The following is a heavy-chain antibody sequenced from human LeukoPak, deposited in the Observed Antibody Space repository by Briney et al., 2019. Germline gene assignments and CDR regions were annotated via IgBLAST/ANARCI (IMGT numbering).Heavy chain of an antibody. CDR1: GFTFSSFT. J-gene: IGHJ3*02. CDR3: AKGITSCLI. CDR2: ISGSGSGT. D-gene: IGHD2-2*01. V-gene: IGHV3-23*01. Sequence: GGSLRLSCAASGFTFSSFTMSWVRQAPGKGLEWVSAISGSGSGTYYADSVKGRFTLSRDNSKNTLFLQMNSLRAEDTAVYYCAKGITSCLIWGQGQWSPSPQ.